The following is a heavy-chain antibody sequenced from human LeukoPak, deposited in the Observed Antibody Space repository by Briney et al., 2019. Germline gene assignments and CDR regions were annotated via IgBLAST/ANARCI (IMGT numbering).Heavy chain of an antibody. J-gene: IGHJ5*02. CDR2: IKQDGSEK. CDR3: ARKGDYCSGGSCYSWFDP. V-gene: IGHV3-7*01. Sequence: GGSLRLSCAASGFTFSSYSMNWVRQTPGKGLEWVANIKQDGSEKYYVDSVKGRFTISRDNAKNSLYLQMNSLRAEDTAVYYCARKGDYCSGGSCYSWFDPWGQGTLVTVSS. D-gene: IGHD2-15*01. CDR1: GFTFSSYS.